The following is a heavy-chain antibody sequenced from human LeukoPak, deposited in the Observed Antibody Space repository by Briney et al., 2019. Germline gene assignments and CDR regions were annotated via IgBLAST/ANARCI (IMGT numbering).Heavy chain of an antibody. CDR3: ASLFDILTGYPPAEGYYGMDV. CDR2: ISRSSSYI. CDR1: GFTFSCYR. J-gene: IGHJ6*02. D-gene: IGHD3-9*01. V-gene: IGHV3-21*01. Sequence: PGGSLRLSCAASGFTFSCYRMNWVRQAPGKGLEGVSPISRSSSYIYYAASVKSRFTISRDNAKNSLYLQMNSLRAEDTAVYYCASLFDILTGYPPAEGYYGMDVWGQGTTVTVSS.